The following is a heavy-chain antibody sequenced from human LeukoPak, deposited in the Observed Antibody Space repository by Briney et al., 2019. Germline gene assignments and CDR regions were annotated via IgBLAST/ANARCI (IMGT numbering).Heavy chain of an antibody. CDR1: GYSFTSYW. D-gene: IGHD3-10*01. V-gene: IGHV5-51*01. J-gene: IGHJ6*03. CDR3: ARHRSHIGSYYYYYMDV. CDR2: IYPGDSDT. Sequence: GESLKISCKGSGYSFTSYWIGWVRQMPGKGLEWMGIIYPGDSDTRYSPSFQGQVTISADKSISTAYLQWSSLKASDTAMYYCARHRSHIGSYYYYYMDVWGKGTTVTVSS.